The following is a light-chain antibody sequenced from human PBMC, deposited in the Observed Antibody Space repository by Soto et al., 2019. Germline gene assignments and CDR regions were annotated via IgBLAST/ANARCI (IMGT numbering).Light chain of an antibody. Sequence: EIVMTQSPATLSLSPGERATLSCRASQSVSSNLAWYQQKPGQAPRLLISDASTRATGIPDRFSGSGSGTEFTLTITSLQSEDFAVYYCQHYNDLPLTFDQGTKVEIK. J-gene: IGKJ1*01. CDR1: QSVSSN. V-gene: IGKV3-15*01. CDR2: DAS. CDR3: QHYNDLPLT.